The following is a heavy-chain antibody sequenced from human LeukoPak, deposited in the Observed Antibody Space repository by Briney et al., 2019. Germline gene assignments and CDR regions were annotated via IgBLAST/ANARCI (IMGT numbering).Heavy chain of an antibody. V-gene: IGHV3-9*01. CDR3: ARDYKAVTGTTSHFDY. Sequence: TGGSLRLSCTVSGFTFDDYAMHWVRQAPGKGLDWDSGISWNSGGIGYADSVKGRFTISRDNAKNSLYLQMNNLRGDDTALYFCARDYKAVTGTTSHFDYWGQGTLVTVSS. J-gene: IGHJ4*02. CDR2: ISWNSGGI. CDR1: GFTFDDYA. D-gene: IGHD6-19*01.